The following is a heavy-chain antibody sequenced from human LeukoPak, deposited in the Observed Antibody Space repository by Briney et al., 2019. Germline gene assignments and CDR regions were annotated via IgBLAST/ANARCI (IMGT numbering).Heavy chain of an antibody. Sequence: ASVKVSCKASGYTFTGYYMHWVRQAPGQGLGWMGWINPNSGGTNYAQKFQGRVTMTRDTSISTAYMELSRLRSDDTAVYYCARDPQLERPLDYWGQGTLVTVSS. D-gene: IGHD1-1*01. CDR1: GYTFTGYY. V-gene: IGHV1-2*02. J-gene: IGHJ4*02. CDR3: ARDPQLERPLDY. CDR2: INPNSGGT.